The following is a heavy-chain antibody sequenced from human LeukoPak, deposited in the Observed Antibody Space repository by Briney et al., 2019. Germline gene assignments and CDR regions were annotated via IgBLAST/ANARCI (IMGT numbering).Heavy chain of an antibody. Sequence: ASVKVSCKASGYTFTNYGITWVRQAPGEGLEWMGWISHYNGNTNYAQKFQGRVTMTTDTSTSTAYMELRNLRSDDTALYYCATEGGWQPTDYGDHVYWGQGTLVTVSS. D-gene: IGHD4-17*01. CDR3: ATEGGWQPTDYGDHVY. V-gene: IGHV1-18*01. J-gene: IGHJ4*02. CDR1: GYTFTNYG. CDR2: ISHYNGNT.